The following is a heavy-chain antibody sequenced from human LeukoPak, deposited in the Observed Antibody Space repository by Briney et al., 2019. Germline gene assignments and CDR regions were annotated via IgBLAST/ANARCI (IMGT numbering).Heavy chain of an antibody. CDR2: INHSGST. CDR1: GGSISSYY. J-gene: IGHJ4*02. D-gene: IGHD2-2*01. Sequence: PSETLSLTCTVSGGSISSYYWSWIRQPPGKGLEWIGEINHSGSTNYNPSLKSRVTISVDTSKNQFSLKLSSVTAADTAVYYCAHGSMYQLDYWGQGTLVTVSS. V-gene: IGHV4-34*01. CDR3: AHGSMYQLDY.